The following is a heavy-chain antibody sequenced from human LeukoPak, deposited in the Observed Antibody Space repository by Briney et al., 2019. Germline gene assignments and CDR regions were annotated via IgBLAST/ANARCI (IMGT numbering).Heavy chain of an antibody. Sequence: GGSLRLSCAASGFTFYDYYMSWIRQAPGKGLEWVSYISSSGSTIYYADSVKGRFTISRDNAKNSLYLQMNSLRAEDTAVYYCARHHENEDAFDIWGQGTMVTVSS. CDR1: GFTFYDYY. CDR3: ARHHENEDAFDI. D-gene: IGHD1-1*01. V-gene: IGHV3-11*01. CDR2: ISSSGSTI. J-gene: IGHJ3*02.